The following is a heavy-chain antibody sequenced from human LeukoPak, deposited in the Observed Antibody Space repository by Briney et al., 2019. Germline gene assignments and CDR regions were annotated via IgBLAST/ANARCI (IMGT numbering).Heavy chain of an antibody. CDR2: IYYSGST. D-gene: IGHD5-18*01. CDR1: GGSISSSTYY. J-gene: IGHJ4*02. V-gene: IGHV4-39*07. CDR3: ARLPFNTAMVSYYFDY. Sequence: SETLSLTCTVSGGSISSSTYYWGWIRQPPGKGPEWIGSIYYSGSTYYNPSLKSRVTISVDTSTNQFSLKLSSVTAADTAVYYCARLPFNTAMVSYYFDYWSQGTLVTVSP.